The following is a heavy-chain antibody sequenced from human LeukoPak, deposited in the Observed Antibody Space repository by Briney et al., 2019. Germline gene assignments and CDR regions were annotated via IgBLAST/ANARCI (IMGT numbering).Heavy chain of an antibody. CDR3: AKLAKYFYGAETFYFFEH. D-gene: IGHD3-10*01. J-gene: IGHJ4*02. CDR1: GFSFTTYW. V-gene: IGHV3-7*01. Sequence: GGSLRLSCAASGFSFTTYWMSWVRQAQGKGLEWVANINQDGTEKYYVDSVKGRFTISRDNGKNSLYLQMNSPRVEDTAVYYCAKLAKYFYGAETFYFFEHWGQGTPVTASS. CDR2: INQDGTEK.